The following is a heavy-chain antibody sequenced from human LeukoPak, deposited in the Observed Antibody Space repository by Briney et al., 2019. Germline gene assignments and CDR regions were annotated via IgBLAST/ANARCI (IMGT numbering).Heavy chain of an antibody. D-gene: IGHD2-2*01. CDR3: ARANFLYCSSTTCLFDY. V-gene: IGHV1-2*02. Sequence: ASVKVSFKASGYTFTDYYMHWVRQAPGQGFEWMGWINPNSGDTNYAQKFQGRVTITRDTSISTAHMELSRLRSDDTAVYYCARANFLYCSSTTCLFDYWGQGTLVIVSS. J-gene: IGHJ4*02. CDR1: GYTFTDYY. CDR2: INPNSGDT.